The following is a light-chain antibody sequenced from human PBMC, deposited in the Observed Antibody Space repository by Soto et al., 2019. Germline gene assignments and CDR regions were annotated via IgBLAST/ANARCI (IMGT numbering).Light chain of an antibody. J-gene: IGKJ3*01. CDR2: SVS. V-gene: IGKV1-5*01. Sequence: IEITQYPSTVYASVGARVTITCRASQRVYNWLAWYQQKPGKAPKLLISSVSTLESGVPSRFSGSGSGTEFTLAISSLQPEDLGTYYCQQYNIYLSFGPGTKVEI. CDR1: QRVYNW. CDR3: QQYNIYLS.